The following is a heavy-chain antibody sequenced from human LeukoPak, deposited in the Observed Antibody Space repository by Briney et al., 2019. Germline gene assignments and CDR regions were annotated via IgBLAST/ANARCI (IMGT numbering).Heavy chain of an antibody. J-gene: IGHJ4*02. Sequence: PGGSLRLSCAASGFTFSSYSMNWVRQAPGKELEWVSSISSSSSYIYYADSVKGRFTISRDNAKNSLYLQMNSLRAEDTAVYYCARDLELSSTYDYWGQGTLVTVSS. CDR1: GFTFSSYS. CDR2: ISSSSSYI. V-gene: IGHV3-21*01. CDR3: ARDLELSSTYDY. D-gene: IGHD2-2*01.